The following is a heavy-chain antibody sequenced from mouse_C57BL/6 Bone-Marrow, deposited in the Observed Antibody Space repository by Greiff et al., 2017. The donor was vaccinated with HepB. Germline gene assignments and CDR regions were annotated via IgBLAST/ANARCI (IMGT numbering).Heavy chain of an antibody. CDR2: SRNKANDYTT. D-gene: IGHD4-1*01. J-gene: IGHJ1*03. CDR1: GFTFSDFY. Sequence: EVKLVDSGGGLVQSGRSLRLSCATSGFTFSDFYMEWVRQAPGKGLEWIAASRNKANDYTTEYSASVKGRFIVSRDTSQSILYLQMNALRAEDTAIYYCARDRTGTWYFDVWGTGTTVTVSS. CDR3: ARDRTGTWYFDV. V-gene: IGHV7-1*01.